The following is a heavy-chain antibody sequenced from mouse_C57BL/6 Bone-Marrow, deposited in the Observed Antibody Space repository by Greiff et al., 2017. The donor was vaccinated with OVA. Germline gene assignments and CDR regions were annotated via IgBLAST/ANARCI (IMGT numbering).Heavy chain of an antibody. CDR3: ARFPAYYSNYFDY. CDR1: GYTFTSYW. D-gene: IGHD2-5*01. J-gene: IGHJ2*01. Sequence: VKLQQPGAELVKPGASVKLSCKASGYTFTSYWMQWVKQRPGQGLEWIGEIDPSDSYTNYNPKFKGKATLTVDTSSSPAYMQLSSLTSEDSAVNYSARFPAYYSNYFDYGGQGTTLTVSS. CDR2: IDPSDSYT. V-gene: IGHV1-50*01.